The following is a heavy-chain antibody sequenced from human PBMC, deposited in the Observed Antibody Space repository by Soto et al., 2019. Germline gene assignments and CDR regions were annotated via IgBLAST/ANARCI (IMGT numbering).Heavy chain of an antibody. CDR3: ASTNGRIAAAGTYYYYGMDV. CDR1: VDSVSSNSAA. J-gene: IGHJ6*02. Sequence: SQTLSLTCAISVDSVSSNSAAWNWIRQSPSRGLEWLGRTYYRSKWYNDYAVSVKSRITINPDTSKNQFSLQLNSVTPEDTAVYYCASTNGRIAAAGTYYYYGMDVWGQGTTVTVSS. V-gene: IGHV6-1*01. D-gene: IGHD6-13*01. CDR2: TYYRSKWYN.